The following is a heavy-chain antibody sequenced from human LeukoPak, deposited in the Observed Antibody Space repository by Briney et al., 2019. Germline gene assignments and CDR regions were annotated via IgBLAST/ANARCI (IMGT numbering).Heavy chain of an antibody. Sequence: GGTLRLPCAASGFTFSRHGVNWVRQAPGKGLEWISGISPGGDITYYADSVKGRFTISRDNFENTVYLHMSSLRAGDAAVYFCAKEYPFLQISAWGQGTLVTVSS. CDR2: ISPGGDIT. CDR1: GFTFSRHG. CDR3: AKEYPFLQISA. D-gene: IGHD2/OR15-2a*01. J-gene: IGHJ5*02. V-gene: IGHV3-23*01.